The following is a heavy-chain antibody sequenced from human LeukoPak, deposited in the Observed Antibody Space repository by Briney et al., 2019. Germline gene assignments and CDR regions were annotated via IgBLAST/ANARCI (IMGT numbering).Heavy chain of an antibody. V-gene: IGHV3-30*03. D-gene: IGHD6-19*01. J-gene: IGHJ4*02. CDR3: ARTYSSGLFDY. Sequence: GGSLRLSCAASGFTFSSYGMHWVRQAPGKGLEWVAVISYDGSNKYYADSVKGRFTISRDNSKNTLYLQMNSLRAEDTAVYYCARTYSSGLFDYWGQGTLVTVSS. CDR1: GFTFSSYG. CDR2: ISYDGSNK.